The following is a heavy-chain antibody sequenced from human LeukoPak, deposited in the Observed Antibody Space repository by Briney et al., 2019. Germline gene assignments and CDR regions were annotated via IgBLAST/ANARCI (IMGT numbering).Heavy chain of an antibody. Sequence: GGSLRLSCAASGFTFNNYWMTWVRQAPGKGLEWVGNINLDGSDKYYGDSVKGRFTISRDNAKDSLYLQMNSLRAEDTAVYYCARDTRYFDYWGQGNMVTVSS. V-gene: IGHV3-7*01. J-gene: IGHJ4*02. CDR2: INLDGSDK. CDR1: GFTFNNYW. CDR3: ARDTRYFDY.